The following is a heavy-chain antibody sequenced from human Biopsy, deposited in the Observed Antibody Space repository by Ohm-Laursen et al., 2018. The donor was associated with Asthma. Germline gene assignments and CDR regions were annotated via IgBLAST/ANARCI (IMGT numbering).Heavy chain of an antibody. D-gene: IGHD6-13*01. CDR3: ARGQKSAGDRWFDP. Sequence: GASVNVSCKASGYPFIGYHIHWMRQAPGQGLGWMGRINPNRGATNYAQKFQGRVTMTRDTSISTAYMEVSRLRSDDTAVYYCARGQKSAGDRWFDPWGQGTLVTVSS. V-gene: IGHV1-2*06. J-gene: IGHJ5*02. CDR1: GYPFIGYH. CDR2: INPNRGAT.